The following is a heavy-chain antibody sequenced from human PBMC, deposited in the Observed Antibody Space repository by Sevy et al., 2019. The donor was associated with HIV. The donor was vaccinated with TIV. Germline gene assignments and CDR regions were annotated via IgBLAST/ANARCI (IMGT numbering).Heavy chain of an antibody. V-gene: IGHV3-48*02. CDR3: ARDRVAATGYYSYYMDV. Sequence: GGSLRLSCAASGFTFSSYSMNWVRQAPGKGLEWVSYISSSSSTIYYADSVKGRFTISRDNAKNSLYLQMNSLRDDDTAVYYCARDRVAATGYYSYYMDVWGKGTTVTVSS. CDR1: GFTFSSYS. CDR2: ISSSSSTI. J-gene: IGHJ6*03. D-gene: IGHD6-13*01.